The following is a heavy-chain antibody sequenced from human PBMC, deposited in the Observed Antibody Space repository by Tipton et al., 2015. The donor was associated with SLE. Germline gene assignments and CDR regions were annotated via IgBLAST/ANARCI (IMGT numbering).Heavy chain of an antibody. CDR3: ARTLMEPYYFDY. J-gene: IGHJ4*02. CDR2: ISTSGST. CDR1: GGSISRNY. V-gene: IGHV4-4*07. Sequence: TLSLTCTVSGGSISRNYWSWVRQPAGKGLEWIGHISTSGSTNYNPSFKSRVTVSADTSRDQFSLKLDSVTAADTAVYYCARTLMEPYYFDYWGQGTLVTVSS. D-gene: IGHD1-26*01.